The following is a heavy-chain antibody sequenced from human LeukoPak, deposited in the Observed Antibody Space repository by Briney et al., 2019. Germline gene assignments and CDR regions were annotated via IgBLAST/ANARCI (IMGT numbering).Heavy chain of an antibody. V-gene: IGHV3-7*01. CDR3: ARVQWELRGVGSYFEY. Sequence: GGSLRLSCVVSGFTFSSYWMSWVRQAPGKGLQWVANIKQDGSEKYYVDSVKGRFTMSRDNAKNSLYLQMNSLRAEDTAVYYCARVQWELRGVGSYFEYWGQGALVTVSS. CDR2: IKQDGSEK. CDR1: GFTFSSYW. J-gene: IGHJ4*02. D-gene: IGHD1-26*01.